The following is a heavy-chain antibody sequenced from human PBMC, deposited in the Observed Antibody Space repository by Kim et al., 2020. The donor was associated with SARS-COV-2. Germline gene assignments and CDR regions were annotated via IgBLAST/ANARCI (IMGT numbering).Heavy chain of an antibody. V-gene: IGHV4-39*01. CDR2: IYYSGST. CDR3: ARHGDSSSWYSFARTVYPRLNPAGVDY. D-gene: IGHD6-13*01. J-gene: IGHJ4*02. Sequence: SETLSLTCTVSGGSISSSSYYWGWIRQPPGKGLEWIGSIYYSGSTYYNPSLKSRVTISVDTSKNQFSLKLSSVTAADTAVYYCARHGDSSSWYSFARTVYPRLNPAGVDYWGQGTLVTVSS. CDR1: GGSISSSSYY.